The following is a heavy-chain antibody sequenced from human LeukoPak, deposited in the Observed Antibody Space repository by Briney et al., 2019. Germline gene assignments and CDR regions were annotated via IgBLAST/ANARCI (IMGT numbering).Heavy chain of an antibody. V-gene: IGHV4-38-2*02. CDR2: VYHSGAE. CDR3: ARASFASGSYYFDL. D-gene: IGHD3-10*01. J-gene: IGHJ4*02. CDR1: ADAITSHFY. Sequence: SETLSLTCIVSADAITSHFYWGWIRQSPGEGGQGLEWIASVYHSGAEYVNPSLKSRVTTSVDTSKSQFYLTLTSVTAADTAVYFWARASFASGSYYFDLWGPGTLITVSS.